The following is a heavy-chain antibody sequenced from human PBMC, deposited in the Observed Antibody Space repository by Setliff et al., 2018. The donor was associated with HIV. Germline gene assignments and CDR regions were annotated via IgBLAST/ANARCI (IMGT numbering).Heavy chain of an antibody. CDR3: AREREAWSAYDS. Sequence: SETLSLTCAVYGGSVSGHYWSWLRQPAGKGLEWIGHIYTSGNSRYTNYNSSLESRVAISLDTSSNQFSLKLSSVTAADTAVYHCAREREAWSAYDSWGQGTLVTVSS. CDR1: GGSVSGHY. CDR2: IYTSGNSRYT. V-gene: IGHV4-4*07. J-gene: IGHJ5*02. D-gene: IGHD3-3*01.